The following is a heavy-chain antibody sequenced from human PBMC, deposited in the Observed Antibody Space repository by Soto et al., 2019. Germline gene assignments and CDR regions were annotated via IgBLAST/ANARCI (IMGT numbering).Heavy chain of an antibody. J-gene: IGHJ5*02. D-gene: IGHD2-21*01. V-gene: IGHV4-4*07. CDR1: DDSLSTYY. CDR3: ARSAISRGGWFRP. Sequence: PSENLSLTSNVSDDSLSTYYWRWILQPAGKGLEWIGRIYASGSTNYNPSLKGRVSMSVDTSKKQFSLRMISVTAAVTSMYYCARSAISRGGWFRPWGRGVLVTVSS. CDR2: IYASGST.